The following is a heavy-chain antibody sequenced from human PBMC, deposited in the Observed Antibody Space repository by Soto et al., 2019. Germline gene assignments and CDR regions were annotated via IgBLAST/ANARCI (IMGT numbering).Heavy chain of an antibody. Sequence: SVKVSCKTSGFSFSNSAVQWVRQACGQSLERIGWIIVGSGQTKSAQNIQERLTITRDISTSTVYMELSRLNTEDTAVYYWATDLYQRPHCCLFDYWGQGTRVPVSS. CDR1: GFSFSNSA. CDR2: IIVGSGQT. J-gene: IGHJ4*02. D-gene: IGHD2-21*02. V-gene: IGHV1-58*01. CDR3: ATDLYQRPHCCLFDY.